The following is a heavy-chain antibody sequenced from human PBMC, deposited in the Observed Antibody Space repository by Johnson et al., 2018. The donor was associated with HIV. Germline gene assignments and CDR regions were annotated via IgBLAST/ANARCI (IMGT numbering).Heavy chain of an antibody. CDR3: ASLRNWAMFRAFDI. J-gene: IGHJ3*02. V-gene: IGHV3-30*02. D-gene: IGHD5-18*01. CDR2: IRYDGSNK. CDR1: GFTFSSYG. Sequence: QVQLVESGGGVVQPGGSLRLSCAASGFTFSSYGMHWVRQAPGKGLEWVAFIRYDGSNKYYADSVTGRFTISRDSAKNSLYLEMNSLRAEDTALYYCASLRNWAMFRAFDIWGQGTMVTVSS.